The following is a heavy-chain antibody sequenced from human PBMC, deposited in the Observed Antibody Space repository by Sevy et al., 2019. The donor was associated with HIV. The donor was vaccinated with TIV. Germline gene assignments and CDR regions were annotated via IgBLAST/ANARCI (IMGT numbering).Heavy chain of an antibody. J-gene: IGHJ4*02. V-gene: IGHV4-31*03. CDR2: IHYSGST. Sequence: SETLSLTCIVSGGFISSNAYHWSWIRQHPGKGLEWIGYIHYSGSTYYNPSLRSRLTISVDTSKNHFSQRLTSVTAADTAVYFCARFAAYYDSSGYQVSPFDNWGQGTLVTVSS. D-gene: IGHD3-22*01. CDR3: ARFAAYYDSSGYQVSPFDN. CDR1: GGFISSNAYH.